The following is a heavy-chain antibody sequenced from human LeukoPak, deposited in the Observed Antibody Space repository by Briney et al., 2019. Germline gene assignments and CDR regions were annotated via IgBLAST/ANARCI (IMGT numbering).Heavy chain of an antibody. CDR2: ISWNSGSI. V-gene: IGHV3-9*01. Sequence: GRSLRLSCAASGFTFDDYAMHWVRQAPGKGLEWVSGISWNSGSIGYADSVKGRFTISRDNAKNSLYLQMNSLRAEVTALYYCAKASRRGFDYWGQGTLVTVSS. J-gene: IGHJ4*02. CDR1: GFTFDDYA. CDR3: AKASRRGFDY.